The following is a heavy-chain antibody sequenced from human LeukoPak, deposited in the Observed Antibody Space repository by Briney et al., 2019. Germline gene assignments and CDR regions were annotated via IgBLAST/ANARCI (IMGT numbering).Heavy chain of an antibody. D-gene: IGHD2-2*01. J-gene: IGHJ4*02. CDR3: ARVSSTSSNAFDY. CDR1: GGSISSGGYY. CDR2: IYYCGST. V-gene: IGHV4-31*03. Sequence: SQTLSLTCTVSGGSISSGGYYWSWIRQHPGKGLEWIGYIYYCGSTYYNPSLKSRVTISVDTSKNQFSLKLSSVTAADTAVYYCARVSSTSSNAFDYWGQGTLVTVSS.